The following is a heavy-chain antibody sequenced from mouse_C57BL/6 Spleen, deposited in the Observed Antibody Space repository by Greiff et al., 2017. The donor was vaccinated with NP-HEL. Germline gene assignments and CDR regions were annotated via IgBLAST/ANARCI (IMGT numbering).Heavy chain of an antibody. V-gene: IGHV5-17*01. CDR1: GFTFSDYG. CDR2: ISSGSSTI. Sequence: VQLKESGGGLVKPGGSLKLSCAASGFTFSDYGMHWVRQAPEKGLEWVAYISSGSSTIYYADTVKGRFTISRDNAKNTLFLQMTSLRSEDTAMYYCATLYYYGSSYYAMDYWGQGTSVTVSS. CDR3: ATLYYYGSSYYAMDY. D-gene: IGHD1-1*01. J-gene: IGHJ4*01.